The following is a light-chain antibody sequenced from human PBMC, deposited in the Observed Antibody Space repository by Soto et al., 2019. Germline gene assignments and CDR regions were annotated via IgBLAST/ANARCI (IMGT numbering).Light chain of an antibody. CDR2: GNS. CDR3: SSYTSRSTYV. CDR1: SSNIGAKYD. Sequence: QSVLTQPPSVSGAPGQRVTISCIGSSSNIGAKYDVHWYQHLPGTAPKLLIYGNSNRPSGVPDRFSGSKSGTSASLAITGLQAEDEADYYCSSYTSRSTYVFGSGTKVTVL. V-gene: IGLV1-40*01. J-gene: IGLJ1*01.